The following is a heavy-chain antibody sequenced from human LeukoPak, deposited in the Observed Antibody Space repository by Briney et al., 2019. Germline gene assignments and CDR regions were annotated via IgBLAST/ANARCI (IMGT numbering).Heavy chain of an antibody. Sequence: ASVTVSCKASGYTFTSYYMHWVRQAPGQGLEWMGIINPSGGSTSYAQKFQGRVTMTRDTSTSTVYMELSSLRSEDTAVYYCARGGGSGSYFNDAFDIWGQGTMVTVSS. V-gene: IGHV1-46*01. J-gene: IGHJ3*02. CDR2: INPSGGST. CDR3: ARGGGSGSYFNDAFDI. D-gene: IGHD3-10*01. CDR1: GYTFTSYY.